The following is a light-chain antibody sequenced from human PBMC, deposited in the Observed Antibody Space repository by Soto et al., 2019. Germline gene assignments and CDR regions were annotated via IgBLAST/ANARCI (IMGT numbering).Light chain of an antibody. V-gene: IGKV3-20*01. Sequence: EIVLTQSPGTLSLSPGERATLSCRASQSVSSSYLAWYQQKPGQAPRLLIYGASSRATGIPDRFSGSGSGTDFTLTISRLAPDDFAVYYCQQYGSSPVTFGPGTKVDIK. CDR3: QQYGSSPVT. CDR1: QSVSSSY. CDR2: GAS. J-gene: IGKJ3*01.